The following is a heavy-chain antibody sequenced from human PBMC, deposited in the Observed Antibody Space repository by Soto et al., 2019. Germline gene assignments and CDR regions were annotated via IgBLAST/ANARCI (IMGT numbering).Heavy chain of an antibody. CDR2: IYPDDSDT. Sequence: GEPLKISCQASGYSFSNFWIAWARQMPGEVLEWLGIIYPDDSDTRYSPSFLGQVTISADKSIKTTYLQWSSLKASDTAIYFCASSVLVTSTMNYFDLWGQGXLVTVYS. CDR1: GYSFSNFW. V-gene: IGHV5-51*01. J-gene: IGHJ4*02. CDR3: ASSVLVTSTMNYFDL. D-gene: IGHD2-8*02.